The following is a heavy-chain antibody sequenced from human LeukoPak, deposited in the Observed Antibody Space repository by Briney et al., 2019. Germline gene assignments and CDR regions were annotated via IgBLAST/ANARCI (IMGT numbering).Heavy chain of an antibody. J-gene: IGHJ3*02. D-gene: IGHD6-13*01. CDR1: GFTFSSYW. V-gene: IGHV3-74*01. CDR2: INTDGSYT. CDR3: ARKGSSWYNAFDI. Sequence: GGSLRLSCAASGFTFSSYWMHWVRQAPGKGLVWVSHINTDGSYTRYADSVKGRFTIARDNAKSTLYLQMNSLRAEDTAVYYCARKGSSWYNAFDIWGQGTMVTVSS.